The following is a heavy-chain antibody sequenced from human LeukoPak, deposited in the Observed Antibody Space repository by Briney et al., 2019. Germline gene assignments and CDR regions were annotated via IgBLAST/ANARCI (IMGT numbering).Heavy chain of an antibody. CDR1: GGSISSYY. CDR3: ARGKGYSSGRGAFDI. D-gene: IGHD6-19*01. J-gene: IGHJ3*02. CDR2: IYYSGST. V-gene: IGHV4-59*01. Sequence: SETLSLTCTVSGGSISSYYWSWIRQPPGKGLEWIGYIYYSGSTNYNPSLKSRFTISVDTSKNQFSLKLSSVTAADTAVYYCARGKGYSSGRGAFDIWGQGTMVTVSS.